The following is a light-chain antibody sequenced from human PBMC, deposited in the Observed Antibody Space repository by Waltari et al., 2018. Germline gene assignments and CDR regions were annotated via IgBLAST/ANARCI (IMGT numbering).Light chain of an antibody. Sequence: DIQMTQSPSSLSTFVGDRVTITCQASQDIRDYLKWYQQKPGKAPELLIYEASTRVTGVPSRFSGSGSGTDLSFTISRLQPEVIATYFCQRYGRLPLTFGQGTRLEIK. CDR1: QDIRDY. J-gene: IGKJ5*01. CDR3: QRYGRLPLT. CDR2: EAS. V-gene: IGKV1-33*01.